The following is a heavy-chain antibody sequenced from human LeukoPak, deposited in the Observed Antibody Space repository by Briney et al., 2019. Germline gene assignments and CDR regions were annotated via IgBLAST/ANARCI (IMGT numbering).Heavy chain of an antibody. V-gene: IGHV3-21*01. CDR2: ISSSSSYI. CDR1: GFTFSSYS. J-gene: IGHJ4*02. Sequence: GGSLRLSCAASGFTFSSYSMNWVRQAPGKGLEWVSSISSSSSYIYYADSVKGRFTISRDNAKNSLYLQMNSLRAEDTAVYYCASGMVGATTSGFDYWGQGTLVTVSS. D-gene: IGHD1-26*01. CDR3: ASGMVGATTSGFDY.